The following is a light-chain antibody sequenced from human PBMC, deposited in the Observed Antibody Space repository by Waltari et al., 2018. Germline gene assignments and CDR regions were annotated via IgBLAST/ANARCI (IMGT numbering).Light chain of an antibody. CDR1: QSLVHSDGNTY. V-gene: IGKV2-30*02. CDR2: KVS. J-gene: IGKJ2*01. Sequence: DVVMTRSPLSLPVTLGQPASISCRSSQSLVHSDGNTYLNWFQQRPGQSPRRLIYKVSNRDSGVPDRFSGSGSGTDFTLKISRVEAEDVGVYYCMQGTHWPTFGQGTKLEIK. CDR3: MQGTHWPT.